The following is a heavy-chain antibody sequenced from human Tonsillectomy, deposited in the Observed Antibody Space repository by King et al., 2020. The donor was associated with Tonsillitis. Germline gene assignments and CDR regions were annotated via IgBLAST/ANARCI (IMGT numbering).Heavy chain of an antibody. D-gene: IGHD3-3*01. V-gene: IGHV3-23*04. CDR1: GFTFSSYA. Sequence: VQLVESGGGLVQPGGSLRLSCAASGFTFSSYAMSWVRQAPGKGLEWVSAISGSGGSTYYADSVKGRFTISRDNSKHTLYLQMNSLRAEDTAVYYCAKDTESREITICAVAPWAYYYYGMAVWGQGTTVTVSS. CDR2: ISGSGGST. J-gene: IGHJ6*02. CDR3: AKDTESREITICAVAPWAYYYYGMAV.